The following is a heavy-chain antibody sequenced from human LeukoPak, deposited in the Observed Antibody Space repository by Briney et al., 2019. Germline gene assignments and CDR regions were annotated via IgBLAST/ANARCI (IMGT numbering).Heavy chain of an antibody. CDR3: AKRMGVSWSTNWFDP. Sequence: GGSLRLSCAASGFTFSGYAMSWVRQAPGKGLEWVSTIGGSGGSTYYADSVKGRFTISRDNSKNTLYLQMNSLRADDTAVYYCAKRMGVSWSTNWFDPWGQGTLATVSS. D-gene: IGHD6-13*01. V-gene: IGHV3-23*01. CDR2: IGGSGGST. J-gene: IGHJ5*02. CDR1: GFTFSGYA.